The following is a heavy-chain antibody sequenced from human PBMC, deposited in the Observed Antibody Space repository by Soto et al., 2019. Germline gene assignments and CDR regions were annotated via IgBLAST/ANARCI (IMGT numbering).Heavy chain of an antibody. V-gene: IGHV5-51*01. CDR3: AIRTVAGSYSFQH. CDR1: GNSFTNYW. D-gene: IGHD6-19*01. J-gene: IGHJ1*01. CDR2: IYPGDSDT. Sequence: PGESLKISCKVSGNSFTNYWVGWVRQVPGEGLEWMGIIYPGDSDTKYSPSIQGQVTISADRAISTAYLQWSSLQASDTAMYYCAIRTVAGSYSFQHWGQGTLVTVSS.